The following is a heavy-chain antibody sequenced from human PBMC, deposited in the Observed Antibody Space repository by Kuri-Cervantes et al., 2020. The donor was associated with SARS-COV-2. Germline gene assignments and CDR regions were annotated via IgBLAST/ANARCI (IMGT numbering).Heavy chain of an antibody. J-gene: IGHJ4*02. CDR3: ARYLDWERGIDS. D-gene: IGHD3/OR15-3a*01. CDR2: INPNSGVT. CDR1: GYTFNIYD. Sequence: ASVKVSCKAFGYTFNIYDINWVRQAPGQGLEWMGWINPNSGVTGYAQKFQGRVIMTRDTSRNTAYMELGSLRSEDTAVYFCARYLDWERGIDSWGQGTLVTVSS. V-gene: IGHV1-8*02.